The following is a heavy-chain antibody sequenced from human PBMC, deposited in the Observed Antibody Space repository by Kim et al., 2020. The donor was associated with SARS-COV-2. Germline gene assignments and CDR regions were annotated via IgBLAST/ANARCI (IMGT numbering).Heavy chain of an antibody. Sequence: SETLSLTCAVYGGSFSGYYWSWIRQPPGKGLEWIGEINHSGSTNYNPSLKSRVTISVDTSKNQFSLKLSSVTAADTAVYYCARHAWGTDYWGQGTLVTVSS. CDR1: GGSFSGYY. J-gene: IGHJ4*02. D-gene: IGHD3-16*01. V-gene: IGHV4-34*01. CDR3: ARHAWGTDY. CDR2: INHSGST.